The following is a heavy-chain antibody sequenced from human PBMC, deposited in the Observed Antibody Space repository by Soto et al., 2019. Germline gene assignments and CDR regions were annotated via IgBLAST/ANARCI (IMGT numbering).Heavy chain of an antibody. CDR3: AKDRYHGSGNYYIFDY. D-gene: IGHD3-10*01. Sequence: QVRLVESGGGVVQPGRSLRLSCAASGFTFSSYGMHWVRQAPGKGLEWVAVISSDENDKDYADSVKGRFTISRDNYKDTLYLQVNSLRAEDTAVYYCAKDRYHGSGNYYIFDYWGQGTLVTVSS. J-gene: IGHJ4*02. CDR1: GFTFSSYG. V-gene: IGHV3-30*18. CDR2: ISSDENDK.